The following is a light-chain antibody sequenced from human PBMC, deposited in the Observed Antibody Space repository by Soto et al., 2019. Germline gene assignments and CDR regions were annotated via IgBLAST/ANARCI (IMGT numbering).Light chain of an antibody. Sequence: QSALTQPPSASGAPGQRVTISCTGSSSNIGAGYDVHWYQQLPGTAPKLIIYGTTNRPSGVPDRFSGSKSGTSASLAITGLQVEDVADYYCESYDVTLSVSYVFGIGPKVTVL. V-gene: IGLV1-40*01. J-gene: IGLJ1*01. CDR3: ESYDVTLSVSYV. CDR1: SSNIGAGYD. CDR2: GTT.